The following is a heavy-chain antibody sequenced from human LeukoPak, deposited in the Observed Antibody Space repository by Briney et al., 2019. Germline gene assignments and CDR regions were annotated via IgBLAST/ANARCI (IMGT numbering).Heavy chain of an antibody. V-gene: IGHV1-69*13. D-gene: IGHD3-22*01. CDR2: IIPIFGTA. CDR3: AREAVGREYYYDSSGYSHAFDI. Sequence: ASVKVSCKASGGTFSSYAISWVRQAPGQGLEWMGGIIPIFGTANYAQKFQGRVTITADESTSTAYMELSSLRSEDTAVYYCAREAVGREYYYDSSGYSHAFDIWGQGTMVTVSS. J-gene: IGHJ3*02. CDR1: GGTFSSYA.